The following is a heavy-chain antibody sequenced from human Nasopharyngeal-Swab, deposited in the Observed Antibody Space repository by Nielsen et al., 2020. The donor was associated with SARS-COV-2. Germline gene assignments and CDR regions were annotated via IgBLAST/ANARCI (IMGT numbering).Heavy chain of an antibody. CDR3: ARAGGVSSAEYFQH. V-gene: IGHV3-21*01. CDR2: ISNSSRYI. D-gene: IGHD1-26*01. Sequence: GESLKISCAASGFAFDDYAMHWVRQAPGKGLEWVSSISNSSRYIYQADSVKGRFTISRDNAKNSLYLQMNSLRAEDTAVYYCARAGGVSSAEYFQHWGKGTLVTVSS. CDR1: GFAFDDYA. J-gene: IGHJ1*01.